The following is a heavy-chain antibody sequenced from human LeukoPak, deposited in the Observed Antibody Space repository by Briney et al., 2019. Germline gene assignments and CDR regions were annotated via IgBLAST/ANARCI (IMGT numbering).Heavy chain of an antibody. Sequence: SETLSLTCTVSGGSISSYNWTWIRQPPGRGLEWIGYIPYSGSTTYNPSLRSRVTMSVDTSKDQISLKLTSVTAADTAVYYCARGTAAASGSLDYWGQGTLVTVSS. CDR3: ARGTAAASGSLDY. V-gene: IGHV4-59*08. D-gene: IGHD1-14*01. CDR2: IPYSGST. J-gene: IGHJ4*02. CDR1: GGSISSYN.